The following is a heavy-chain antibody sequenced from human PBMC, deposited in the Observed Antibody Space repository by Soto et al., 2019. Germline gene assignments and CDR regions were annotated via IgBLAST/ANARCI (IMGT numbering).Heavy chain of an antibody. V-gene: IGHV3-74*01. Sequence: GSLRLSCPASGFALSRYWMYWVRQAPGKGLVWVSHINSGGNITPYAESVRGRFTISRDNSMNTLYLDMHSLTTDDTAVYFCARSLWSPYFYYGLDVWGHGTTVTVSS. CDR2: INSGGNIT. CDR1: GFALSRYW. D-gene: IGHD2-21*01. CDR3: ARSLWSPYFYYGLDV. J-gene: IGHJ6*02.